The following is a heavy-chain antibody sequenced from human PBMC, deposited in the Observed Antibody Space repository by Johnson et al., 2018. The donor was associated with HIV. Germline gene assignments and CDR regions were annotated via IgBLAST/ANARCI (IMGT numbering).Heavy chain of an antibody. Sequence: MLLVESGGGVVRPGGSLRLSCAASGFTFDDYGMSWVRQAPGKGLEWVSGISWNSGSIGYADSVKGRFTISRDNAKNSLYLQMNSLRAEDTAVYHCAREGAWEVRPGAFDIWGQGTTVTVSS. J-gene: IGHJ3*02. CDR1: GFTFDDYG. D-gene: IGHD1-26*01. V-gene: IGHV3-20*01. CDR3: AREGAWEVRPGAFDI. CDR2: ISWNSGSI.